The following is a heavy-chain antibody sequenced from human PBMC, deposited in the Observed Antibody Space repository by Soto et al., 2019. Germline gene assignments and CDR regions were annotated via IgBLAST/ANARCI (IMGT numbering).Heavy chain of an antibody. CDR3: ARGSGNYYGSGSPEYYFDY. V-gene: IGHV4-59*12. CDR2: IYYSGST. CDR1: GGSISSYY. D-gene: IGHD3-10*01. J-gene: IGHJ4*02. Sequence: SETLSLTCTVSGGSISSYYWSWIRQPPGKGLEWIGYIYYSGSTNYNPSLKSRVTISVDTSKNQFSLKLSSVTAADTAVYYCARGSGNYYGSGSPEYYFDYWGQGTLVTVSS.